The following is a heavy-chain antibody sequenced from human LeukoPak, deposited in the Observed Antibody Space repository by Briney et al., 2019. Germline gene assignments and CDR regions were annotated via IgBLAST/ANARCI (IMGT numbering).Heavy chain of an antibody. CDR3: ARGGRGRNWFDP. V-gene: IGHV4-59*07. CDR1: SGSITGYY. CDR2: IYYSVST. Sequence: SDTLSLTCTVSSGSITGYYWNWSRQPPGKGLEWIGYIYYSVSTNYNLSLKSRVTISLDTSENQFSLKLTSVNAADTAVYYCARGGRGRNWFDPWGQGTLVTVSS. J-gene: IGHJ5*02. D-gene: IGHD3-10*01.